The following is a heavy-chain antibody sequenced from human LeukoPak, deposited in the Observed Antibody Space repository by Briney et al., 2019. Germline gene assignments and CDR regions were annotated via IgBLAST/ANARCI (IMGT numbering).Heavy chain of an antibody. V-gene: IGHV1-8*01. D-gene: IGHD3-9*01. CDR1: GYTFTSYD. CDR3: ARGHYDILTGYYAGFDP. CDR2: MNPNSGNT. Sequence: GASVRVSCKASGYTFTSYDINWVRQATGQGLEWMGWMNPNSGNTGYAQKFQGRVTMTRNTSISTAYMELSSLRSEDTAVYYCARGHYDILTGYYAGFDPWGQGTLVTVSS. J-gene: IGHJ5*02.